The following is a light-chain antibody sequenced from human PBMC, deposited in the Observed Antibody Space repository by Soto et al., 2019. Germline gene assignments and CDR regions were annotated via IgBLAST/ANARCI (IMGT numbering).Light chain of an antibody. CDR1: SSDVGNYNL. J-gene: IGLJ1*01. V-gene: IGLV2-23*01. CDR3: CSYAGSSTYV. CDR2: EGS. Sequence: VLTQPASVSGSPGQSITISCTGTSSDVGNYNLVSWYQQHPGKAPKLMIYEGSKRPSGVSNRFSGSKSGNTASLTISILQAEDEADYYCCSYAGSSTYVFGTGTKVTVL.